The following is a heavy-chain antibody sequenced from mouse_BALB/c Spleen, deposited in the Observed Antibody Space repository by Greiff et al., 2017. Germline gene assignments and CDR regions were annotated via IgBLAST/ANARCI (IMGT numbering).Heavy chain of an antibody. CDR2: ISSGSSTI. J-gene: IGHJ1*01. CDR1: GFTFTSFG. CDR3: ASSCYGCGYFDV. D-gene: IGHD1-2*01. V-gene: IGHV5-17*02. Sequence: EVMLVESGGGLVQPGGSRKLSCAASGFTFTSFGMHWVRQAPEKGLEWVAYISSGSSTIYYADTVTGRFTISRDNPKNTLFLQMTSLKAEDTAMYYCASSCYGCGYFDVWGEGTTVTVSS.